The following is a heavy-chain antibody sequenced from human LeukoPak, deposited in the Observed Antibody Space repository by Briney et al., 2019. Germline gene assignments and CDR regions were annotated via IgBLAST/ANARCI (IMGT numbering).Heavy chain of an antibody. D-gene: IGHD3-9*01. V-gene: IGHV1-18*01. CDR3: AREGTYYDILTGYHLWLNYYYYGMDV. CDR2: ISAYNGNT. J-gene: IGHJ6*02. CDR1: GYTFTSYG. Sequence: ASVKVSCKATGYTFTSYGNSWVRQAPGQGLAWMGWISAYNGNTNYAQKLQGRVTMTTDTSTSTAYMELRSLRSDDTAVYYCAREGTYYDILTGYHLWLNYYYYGMDVWGQGTTVTVSS.